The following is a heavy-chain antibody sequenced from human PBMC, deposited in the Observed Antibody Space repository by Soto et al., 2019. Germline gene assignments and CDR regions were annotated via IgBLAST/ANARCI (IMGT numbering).Heavy chain of an antibody. Sequence: QVRLEQSGPEVKKTGGSVKVSCKASGYTFTSYGISWVRQAPGQGLEWMGWINIYSGDANYAQSFQDRVTMTRDTSTNTVYMEMRTLRSDDTAVYYCARALYYYDNSGLAYWGQGTLVTVSS. V-gene: IGHV1-18*01. CDR3: ARALYYYDNSGLAY. D-gene: IGHD3-22*01. CDR2: INIYSGDA. J-gene: IGHJ4*02. CDR1: GYTFTSYG.